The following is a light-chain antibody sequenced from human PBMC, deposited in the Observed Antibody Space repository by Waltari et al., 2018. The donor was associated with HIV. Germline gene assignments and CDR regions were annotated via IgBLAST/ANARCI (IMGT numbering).Light chain of an antibody. CDR3: AAWDDSLKDVL. V-gene: IGLV2-11*01. CDR1: SSDVGGYNY. Sequence: QSALTQPRSVSGSPGQSVTISCTGTSSDVGGYNYVSWYQQHPGKAPKLMIYDVSKRPSGVPDRFSGSKSGTSASLAIRGLQSEDEADYYCAAWDDSLKDVLFGGGTKLTVL. J-gene: IGLJ2*01. CDR2: DVS.